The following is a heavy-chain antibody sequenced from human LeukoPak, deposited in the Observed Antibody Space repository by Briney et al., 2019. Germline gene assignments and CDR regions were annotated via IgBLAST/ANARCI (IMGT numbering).Heavy chain of an antibody. V-gene: IGHV1-8*01. J-gene: IGHJ4*02. D-gene: IGHD5-24*01. CDR3: ARVPSGRERSLQFDY. Sequence: ASVKDSRKASGYTFISYDINGVRQATGQGLEWMGWMNPNSGNTDYAQKFQGRVTMTRNNYISTAYMQLSSLRAEDTAVYYCARVPSGRERSLQFDYWGQGTLVTVSS. CDR1: GYTFISYD. CDR2: MNPNSGNT.